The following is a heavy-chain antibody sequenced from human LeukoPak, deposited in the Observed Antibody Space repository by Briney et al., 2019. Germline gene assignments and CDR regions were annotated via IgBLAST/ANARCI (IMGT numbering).Heavy chain of an antibody. V-gene: IGHV1-8*03. D-gene: IGHD2-2*01. CDR3: ARGVRDIVVVPAEYYFDY. Sequence: ASVKVSCKASGYTFTSYYMHWVRQATGQGLEWMGWMNPNSGNTGYAQKFQGRVTITRNTSISTAYMELSSLRSEDTAVYYCARGVRDIVVVPAEYYFDYWGQGTLVTVSS. CDR1: GYTFTSYY. J-gene: IGHJ4*02. CDR2: MNPNSGNT.